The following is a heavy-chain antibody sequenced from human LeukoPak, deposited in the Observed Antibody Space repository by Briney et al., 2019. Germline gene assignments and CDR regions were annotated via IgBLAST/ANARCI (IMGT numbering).Heavy chain of an antibody. CDR3: ARHEMYLWPYSGSSAPFDY. V-gene: IGHV5-51*01. CDR2: IYPGDSDT. J-gene: IGHJ4*02. D-gene: IGHD1-26*01. Sequence: GESLKISFKGSGYSFTSYWIGWVRQMPGKGLEWMGIIYPGDSDTRYSPSFQGQVTISADKSISTAYLQWSSLKASDTAMYYCARHEMYLWPYSGSSAPFDYWGQGTLVTVSS. CDR1: GYSFTSYW.